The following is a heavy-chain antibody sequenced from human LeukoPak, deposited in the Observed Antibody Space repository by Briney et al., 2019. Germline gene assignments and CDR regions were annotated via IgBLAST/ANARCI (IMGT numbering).Heavy chain of an antibody. J-gene: IGHJ4*02. CDR3: AKTYYEILTGCDLFDY. CDR2: ISSSSSYI. V-gene: IGHV3-21*01. CDR1: GFTFSSYS. Sequence: GGSLRLSCAASGFTFSSYSMNWVRQAPGKGLEWVSSISSSSSYIYYADSVKGRFTISRDNAKNSLYLQMNSLRAEDTAVYYCAKTYYEILTGCDLFDYWGQGTLVTVSS. D-gene: IGHD3-9*01.